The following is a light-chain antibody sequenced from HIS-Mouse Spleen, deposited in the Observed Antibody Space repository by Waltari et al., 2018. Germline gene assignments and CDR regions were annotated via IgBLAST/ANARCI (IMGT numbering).Light chain of an antibody. J-gene: IGLJ2*01. V-gene: IGLV3-21*03. CDR2: DDS. CDR1: NIGSKS. Sequence: SYVLTQPPSVSVAPGKTARITCGGNNIGSKSVPWYQQQPGQAPVLVVYDDSDRPSGMPERFSGSNSGNTATLTISRVEAGEEADYYCQVWDSSSDHVVFGGGTKLTVL. CDR3: QVWDSSSDHVV.